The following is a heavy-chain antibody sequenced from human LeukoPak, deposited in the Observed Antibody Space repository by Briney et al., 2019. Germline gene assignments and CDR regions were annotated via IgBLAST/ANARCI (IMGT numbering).Heavy chain of an antibody. CDR1: GGSISSSSYY. CDR2: IYYSGCT. J-gene: IGHJ4*02. Sequence: SETLSLTCTVSGGSISSSSYYWGWIRQPPGKGLEWIGSIYYSGCTYYNPSLKSRVTISVDTSKNQFSLKLSSVTAADTAVYYCARQCPPPWSTNYFDYWGQGTLVTVSS. CDR3: ARQCPPPWSTNYFDY. D-gene: IGHD5/OR15-5a*01. V-gene: IGHV4-39*01.